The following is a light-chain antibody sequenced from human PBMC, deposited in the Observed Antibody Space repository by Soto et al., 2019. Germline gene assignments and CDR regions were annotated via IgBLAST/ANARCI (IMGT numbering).Light chain of an antibody. CDR3: HQSYTLPRT. Sequence: DIQMTQFPSSLSASVGDRVTITCRASQSIDNFVNWYRQKPGKAPSLLIYDASTLQSGVSSRFSGSGSGTDFTVTISSLQPEDFATYYCHQSYTLPRTFGQGTKVEMK. J-gene: IGKJ1*01. CDR1: QSIDNF. V-gene: IGKV1-39*01. CDR2: DAS.